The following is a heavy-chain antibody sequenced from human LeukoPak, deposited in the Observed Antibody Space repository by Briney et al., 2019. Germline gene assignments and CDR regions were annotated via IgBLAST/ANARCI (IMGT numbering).Heavy chain of an antibody. CDR3: ARGGDYYDSSGPPPVDY. CDR2: INHSGST. J-gene: IGHJ4*02. V-gene: IGHV4-34*01. Sequence: PSETLSLTCAVYGGSFSGYYWSWIRQPPGKGLEWIGEINHSGSTNYNPSLKSRVTISVDTSKNQFSLKLSSVTAADTAVYYCARGGDYYDSSGPPPVDYWGQGTLLTVSS. D-gene: IGHD3-22*01. CDR1: GGSFSGYY.